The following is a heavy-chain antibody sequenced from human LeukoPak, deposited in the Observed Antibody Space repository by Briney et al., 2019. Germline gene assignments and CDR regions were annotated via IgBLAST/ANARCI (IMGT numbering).Heavy chain of an antibody. J-gene: IGHJ4*02. D-gene: IGHD1-1*01. V-gene: IGHV4-39*01. Sequence: SETLSLTCTVSGGSISSSPYYWAWIRQPPGRGLEWIGSIYYRGNTYQNPSLKSRVTISVDTSKNQFSLSVIYVTAADTAVYFCARPNTGPPTQGYDYWGQGILVTVAS. CDR2: IYYRGNT. CDR3: ARPNTGPPTQGYDY. CDR1: GGSISSSPYY.